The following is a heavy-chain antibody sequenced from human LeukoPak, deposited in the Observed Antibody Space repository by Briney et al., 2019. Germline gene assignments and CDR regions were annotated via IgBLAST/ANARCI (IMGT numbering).Heavy chain of an antibody. D-gene: IGHD2-2*02. J-gene: IGHJ2*01. CDR3: ARHLGYCSSTSCYRPYWYFDL. CDR1: GYSFTSFW. CDR2: IYSGDSDT. V-gene: IGHV5-51*01. Sequence: GESLKISCQGSGYSFTSFWIGWVRQIPRKGLEWMGIIYSGDSDTRYSPSFQGEVTTSADKSISTAYLQWSSLKASDTAMYYCARHLGYCSSTSCYRPYWYFDLWGRGTLVTVSS.